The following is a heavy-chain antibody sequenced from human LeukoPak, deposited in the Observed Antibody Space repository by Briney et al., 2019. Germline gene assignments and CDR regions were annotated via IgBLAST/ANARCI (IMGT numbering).Heavy chain of an antibody. J-gene: IGHJ4*02. Sequence: GGSLRLSCAASGFTFSSYGMHWVRQAPGKGLEWVAVISYDGGNKYYADSVKGRFTISRVNSKNTLYLQMNSLRAEDTAVYYCAKDVDYDSSGYPDYWGQGTLVTVSS. D-gene: IGHD3-22*01. CDR3: AKDVDYDSSGYPDY. CDR2: ISYDGGNK. V-gene: IGHV3-30*18. CDR1: GFTFSSYG.